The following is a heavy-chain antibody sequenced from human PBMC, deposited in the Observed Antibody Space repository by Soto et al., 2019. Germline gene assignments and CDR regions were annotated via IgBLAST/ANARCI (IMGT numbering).Heavy chain of an antibody. J-gene: IGHJ4*02. D-gene: IGHD3-10*01. CDR1: GFPFSNYW. V-gene: IGHV3-74*01. CDR2: INSDGRST. Sequence: EVQLVESGGGLVQPGGSLRLSCAASGFPFSNYWIHWVRQAPGKGLVWVSRINSDGRSTTYADSVKGRFTISRDNAKDTLYLQMNSLRAEDTAVYYCARHGSGSYFDYGGQGTLVTV. CDR3: ARHGSGSYFDY.